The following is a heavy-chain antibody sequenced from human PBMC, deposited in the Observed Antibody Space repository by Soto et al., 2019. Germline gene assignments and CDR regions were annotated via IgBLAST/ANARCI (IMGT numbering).Heavy chain of an antibody. D-gene: IGHD3-3*01. V-gene: IGHV3-48*03. J-gene: IGHJ1*01. Sequence: EVQLVESGGGLVQPGGSLRLSCAASGFTFSSYEMNWVRQAPGKGLEWVSYISSSGSTIYYADSVKGRFTISRDNAKNALYLKMSSRRAEDRAVYYCARHTILEHWGQGTLVTVSS. CDR1: GFTFSSYE. CDR3: ARHTILEH. CDR2: ISSSGSTI.